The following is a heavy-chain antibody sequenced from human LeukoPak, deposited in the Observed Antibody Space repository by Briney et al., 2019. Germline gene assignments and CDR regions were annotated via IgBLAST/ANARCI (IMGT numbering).Heavy chain of an antibody. D-gene: IGHD3-9*01. V-gene: IGHV1-8*03. CDR1: GYTFTSYD. J-gene: IGHJ6*03. Sequence: ASVKVSCKASGYTFTSYDINWVRQATGQGLEWMGWMNPNSGNTGYAQKFQGRVTITRNTSISTAYMELSSLRSEDTAVYYCARGPLLRSSDYYYYMDVWGKGTTVTVSS. CDR2: MNPNSGNT. CDR3: ARGPLLRSSDYYYYMDV.